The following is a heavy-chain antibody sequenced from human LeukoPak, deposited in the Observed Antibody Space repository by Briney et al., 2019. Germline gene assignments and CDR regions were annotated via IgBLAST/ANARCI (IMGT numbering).Heavy chain of an antibody. CDR2: IYYSGST. CDR1: GGSISSSSYY. Sequence: TLSLTCTVSGGSISSSSYYWGWIRQPPGKGLEWIGSIYYSGSTYYNPSLKSRVTISVDTSKNQFSLKLSSVTAADTAVYYCARVSRGNSVGGDYWGQGTLVTVSS. D-gene: IGHD4-23*01. J-gene: IGHJ4*02. V-gene: IGHV4-39*01. CDR3: ARVSRGNSVGGDY.